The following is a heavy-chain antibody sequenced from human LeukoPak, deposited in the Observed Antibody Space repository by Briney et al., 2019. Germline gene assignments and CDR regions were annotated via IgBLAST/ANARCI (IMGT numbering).Heavy chain of an antibody. V-gene: IGHV3-66*01. CDR2: LYTIDNT. J-gene: IGHJ4*02. CDR3: ARGLGQTVVNFDY. D-gene: IGHD4-23*01. CDR1: GLTVSSNY. Sequence: GGSLRLSCAASGLTVSSNYLSWVRQAPGKGLEWVSVLYTIDNTYYADSVRGRFTISRDNSRNTLYLQMNSLRDEDTGMYYCARGLGQTVVNFDYWGQGTLVTVSS.